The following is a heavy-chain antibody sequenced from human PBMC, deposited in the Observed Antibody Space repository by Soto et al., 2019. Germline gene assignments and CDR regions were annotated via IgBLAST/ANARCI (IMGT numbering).Heavy chain of an antibody. CDR1: GYTFTSYG. J-gene: IGHJ6*02. D-gene: IGHD3-10*01. CDR3: AREGRSMVRGVPHPDYGMDV. Sequence: ASVKVSCKASGYTFTSYGISWVRQAPGQGLEWMGWISAYNGNTNYAQKLQGRVTMTTDTSTSTAYMELRSLRSDDTAVYYCAREGRSMVRGVPHPDYGMDVWGQGTTVTVSS. V-gene: IGHV1-18*01. CDR2: ISAYNGNT.